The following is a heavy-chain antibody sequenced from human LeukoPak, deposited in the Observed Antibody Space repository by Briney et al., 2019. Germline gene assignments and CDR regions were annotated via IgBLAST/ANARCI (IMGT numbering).Heavy chain of an antibody. D-gene: IGHD5-18*01. CDR2: IYYSGST. CDR1: DGSIISSDYY. CDR3: ARHGYSYGSHGMDV. J-gene: IGHJ6*02. Sequence: KSSETLSLTCTVSDGSIISSDYYWGWIRQPPGKGLEWIGYIYYSGSTNYNPSLKSRVTISVDTSKNQFSLKLSSVTAADTAVYYCARHGYSYGSHGMDVWGQGTTVTVSS. V-gene: IGHV4-61*05.